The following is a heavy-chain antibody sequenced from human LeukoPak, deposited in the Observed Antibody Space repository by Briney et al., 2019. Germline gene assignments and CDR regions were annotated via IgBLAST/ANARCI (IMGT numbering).Heavy chain of an antibody. V-gene: IGHV3-9*01. J-gene: IGHJ6*03. CDR1: GFTFDDYA. D-gene: IGHD1-26*01. CDR3: ARAKFSAYTGNPGARKSSYDMDV. CDR2: ISWNSGNI. Sequence: TLRLSCAAYGFTFDDYAMHWLRHVPGKGLEGVSGISWNSGNIAYADSVKGRFTISRDNAKNSLYLQMNSLRAEDTAVYYCARAKFSAYTGNPGARKSSYDMDVWGKGTTVTVSS.